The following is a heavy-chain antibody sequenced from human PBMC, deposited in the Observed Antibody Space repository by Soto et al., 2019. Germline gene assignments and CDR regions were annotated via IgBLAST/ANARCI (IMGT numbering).Heavy chain of an antibody. CDR3: AATVTTPQAADY. J-gene: IGHJ4*02. V-gene: IGHV4-59*01. CDR2: IYFSGRT. D-gene: IGHD4-17*01. Sequence: QVQLQESGPGLVKPSETLSLTCTVSGASISSYYWSWIRRPPGKGLEWIASIYFSGRTNYNPSLKSRVTISEDTSKNQFSLKLRSVTTADTAVYYCAATVTTPQAADYWGQGTLVTVSS. CDR1: GASISSYY.